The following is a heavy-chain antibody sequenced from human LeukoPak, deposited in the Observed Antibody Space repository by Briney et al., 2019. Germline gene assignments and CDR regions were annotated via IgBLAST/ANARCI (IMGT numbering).Heavy chain of an antibody. CDR3: ASFGDPRRHPAGYGMDV. J-gene: IGHJ6*02. V-gene: IGHV1-18*01. CDR2: ISAYNGNT. D-gene: IGHD4-17*01. Sequence: GASVKVSCKASGYTFNKHGISWVRQAPGQGLEWMGWISAYNGNTNYAQKLQGRVTMTTDTSTSTAYMELRSLRSDDTAVYYCASFGDPRRHPAGYGMDVWGQGTTVTVSS. CDR1: GYTFNKHG.